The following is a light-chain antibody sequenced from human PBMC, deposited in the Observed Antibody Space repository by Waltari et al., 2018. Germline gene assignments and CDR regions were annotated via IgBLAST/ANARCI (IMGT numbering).Light chain of an antibody. J-gene: IGKJ3*01. CDR3: QQSYSTLLLT. CDR1: QSIRSY. V-gene: IGKV1-39*01. CDR2: AAS. Sequence: DIQMTQSPSSLSASVGDRVTITCRASQSIRSYLNWYQQKPGNAPKLLIYAASSLQSGVPSRFSGSGSGTDFTLTISSLQPEDFATYYCQQSYSTLLLTFGPGTKVDIK.